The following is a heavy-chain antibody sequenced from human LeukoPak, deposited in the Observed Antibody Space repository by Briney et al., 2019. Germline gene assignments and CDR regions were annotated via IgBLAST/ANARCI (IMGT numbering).Heavy chain of an antibody. CDR3: AREGSRYCSGGSCHPSRVLGY. D-gene: IGHD2-15*01. V-gene: IGHV4-30-2*01. CDR1: GGSISSGGYS. J-gene: IGHJ4*02. Sequence: PSQTLSLTCAVSGGSISSGGYSWSWIRQPPGKGLEWIGYIYRSGSTYYNPSLKSRVTISVDRSKNQFSLKLSSVTAADTAVYYCAREGSRYCSGGSCHPSRVLGYWGQGTLVTVSS. CDR2: IYRSGST.